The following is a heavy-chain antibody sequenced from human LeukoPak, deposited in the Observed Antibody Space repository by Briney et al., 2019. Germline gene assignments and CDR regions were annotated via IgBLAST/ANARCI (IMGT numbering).Heavy chain of an antibody. V-gene: IGHV3-7*01. CDR2: IKQDGSEK. Sequence: GGSLRLSCAASGFTFSSYWMSWVRQAPGKGLEWVAYIKQDGSEKYYVDSVKGRFSISRDNAQDSLWLQMNSLRAEDTAVYCCARGLNYYGISGYLPTGYWGQGTLVTVSS. D-gene: IGHD3-22*01. CDR3: ARGLNYYGISGYLPTGY. J-gene: IGHJ4*02. CDR1: GFTFSSYW.